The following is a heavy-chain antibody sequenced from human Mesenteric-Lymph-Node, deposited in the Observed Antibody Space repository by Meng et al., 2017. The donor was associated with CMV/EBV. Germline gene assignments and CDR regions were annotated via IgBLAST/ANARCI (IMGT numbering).Heavy chain of an antibody. CDR3: AFSSSWYEEFFRH. CDR1: GDSISSTTYY. D-gene: IGHD6-13*01. Sequence: SETLSLTCTVSGDSISSTTYYWGWIRQPPGKGLEWIGSIYYSGSTYYNPSLKSRVTISVDTSKNQFSLKLSSVTAADTAVYYCAFSSSWYEEFFRHWGQGTLVTVSS. V-gene: IGHV4-39*07. CDR2: IYYSGST. J-gene: IGHJ1*01.